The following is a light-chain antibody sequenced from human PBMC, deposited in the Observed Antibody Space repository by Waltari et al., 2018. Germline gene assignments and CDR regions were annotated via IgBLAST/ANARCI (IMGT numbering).Light chain of an antibody. J-gene: IGLJ1*01. CDR1: SSDVGGYNY. V-gene: IGLV2-14*03. CDR2: DVT. Sequence: QSALTQPASVSGSPGQSITISCTGTSSDVGGYNYVSRYHQHTVKAPKLMIYDVTERPAGIAKRFSGSKSGNTASLTISGLQAEDEADYYCGSYTSSSTFYRVGTGTKVTVL. CDR3: GSYTSSSTFYR.